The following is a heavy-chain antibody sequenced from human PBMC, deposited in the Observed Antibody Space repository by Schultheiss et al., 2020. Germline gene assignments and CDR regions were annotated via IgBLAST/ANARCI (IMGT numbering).Heavy chain of an antibody. CDR3: ARQHTTAAPGVLEYFDY. CDR1: GYTFTGYY. CDR2: INPNSGGT. V-gene: IGHV1-2*06. J-gene: IGHJ4*02. Sequence: ASVKVSCKASGYTFTGYYMHWVRQAPGQGLEWMGRINPNSGGTNYAQKFQGRVTMTRDTSISTAYMELSRLRSDDTAVYYCARQHTTAAPGVLEYFDYWGQGTLVTVSS. D-gene: IGHD2-2*01.